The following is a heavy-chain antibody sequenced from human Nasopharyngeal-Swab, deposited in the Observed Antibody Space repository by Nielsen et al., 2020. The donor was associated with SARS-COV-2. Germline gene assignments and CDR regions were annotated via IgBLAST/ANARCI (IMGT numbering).Heavy chain of an antibody. CDR1: GFTFGDYA. Sequence: GESLKISCTASGFTFGDYAMSWVRQAPGKGLEWVGFIRSKAYGGTTEYAASVKGRFTISRDDSKSIAYLQMNSLKTEDTAVYYCRSVVVPAAKPHFDYWGQGTLVTVSS. D-gene: IGHD2-2*01. CDR3: RSVVVPAAKPHFDY. V-gene: IGHV3-49*04. J-gene: IGHJ4*02. CDR2: IRSKAYGGTT.